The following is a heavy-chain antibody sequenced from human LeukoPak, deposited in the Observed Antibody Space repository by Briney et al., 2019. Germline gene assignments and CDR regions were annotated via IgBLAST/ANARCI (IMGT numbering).Heavy chain of an antibody. CDR2: IYYSGST. D-gene: IGHD3-10*01. J-gene: IGHJ3*02. V-gene: IGHV4-59*08. CDR3: ARTHVFRDAFDI. CDR1: GGSISSYY. Sequence: SETLSPTCTVSGGSISSYYWSWIRQPPGKGLEWIGYIYYSGSTNYNPSLKSRVTISVDTSKNQFSLKLSSVTAADTAVYYCARTHVFRDAFDIWGQGTMVTVSS.